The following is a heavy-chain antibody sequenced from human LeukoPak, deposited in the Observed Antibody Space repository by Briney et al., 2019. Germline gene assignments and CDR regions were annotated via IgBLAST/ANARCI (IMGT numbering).Heavy chain of an antibody. J-gene: IGHJ4*02. CDR3: ARISSSWYLDY. CDR2: IYYSGST. V-gene: IGHV4-59*01. Sequence: SETLSLTCTVSGGSISSYYWSWIRQPPGKGLEWIGYIYYSGSTNYNPSLKSQVTISVDTSKNQFSLKLSSVTAADTAVYYCARISSSWYLDYWGQGTLVTVSS. CDR1: GGSISSYY. D-gene: IGHD6-13*01.